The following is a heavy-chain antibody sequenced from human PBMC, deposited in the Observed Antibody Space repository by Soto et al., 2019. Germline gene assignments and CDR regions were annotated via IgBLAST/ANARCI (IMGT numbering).Heavy chain of an antibody. CDR2: IGHSGSA. D-gene: IGHD2-15*01. Sequence: QVQLQQWGAGLLKPSETLSLTCAVYGGSFSGYYWTWIRQPPGKVLEWVGEIGHSGSATYSPSRKSRVTISVDTPNNHFSLRLSSVTAADTAVYYCARGGNCIVSSCPLGSHYGMDVLGQGTTVTVSS. CDR3: ARGGNCIVSSCPLGSHYGMDV. V-gene: IGHV4-34*01. J-gene: IGHJ6*02. CDR1: GGSFSGYY.